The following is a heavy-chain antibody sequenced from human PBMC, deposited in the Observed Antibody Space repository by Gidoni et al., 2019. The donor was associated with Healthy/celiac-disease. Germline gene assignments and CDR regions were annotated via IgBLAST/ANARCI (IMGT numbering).Heavy chain of an antibody. J-gene: IGHJ4*02. CDR1: GFTFDDYA. D-gene: IGHD3-22*01. Sequence: EVQLVESGGGLVQPGRSLRLSCAASGFTFDDYAMHWVRQAPVKGLGWVSGISWNSGSIGYADSVKGRFTISRDNAKNSLYLQMNSLRAEDTALYYCAKDEYYDSSGLFDYWGQGTLVTVSS. CDR2: ISWNSGSI. CDR3: AKDEYYDSSGLFDY. V-gene: IGHV3-9*01.